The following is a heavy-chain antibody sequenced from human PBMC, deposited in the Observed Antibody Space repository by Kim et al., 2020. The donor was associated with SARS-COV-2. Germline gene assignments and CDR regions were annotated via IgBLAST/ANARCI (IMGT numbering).Heavy chain of an antibody. J-gene: IGHJ4*02. CDR3: ARFDYGGNSAVFDY. V-gene: IGHV4-59*01. Sequence: NPTLKSRVTISVDTSKNQFSLKLSSVTAADTAVYYCARFDYGGNSAVFDYWGQGTLVTVSS. D-gene: IGHD4-17*01.